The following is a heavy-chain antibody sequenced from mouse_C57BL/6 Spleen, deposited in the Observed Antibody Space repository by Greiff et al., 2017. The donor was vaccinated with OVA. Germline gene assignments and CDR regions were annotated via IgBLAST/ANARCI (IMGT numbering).Heavy chain of an antibody. CDR3: TDYYGSSPLAY. CDR2: IDPATGGT. Sequence: QVQLQQSGAELVRPGASVTLSCKASGYTFTDYEMHWVKQTPVHGLEWIGAIDPATGGTAYNQKFKGKAILTADKSSSTAYMELRSLTSEDSAVYYCTDYYGSSPLAYWGQGTLVTVSA. V-gene: IGHV1-15*01. D-gene: IGHD1-1*01. CDR1: GYTFTDYE. J-gene: IGHJ3*01.